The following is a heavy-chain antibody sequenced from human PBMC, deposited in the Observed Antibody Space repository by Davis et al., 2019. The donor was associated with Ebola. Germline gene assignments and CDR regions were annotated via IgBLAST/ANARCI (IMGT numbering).Heavy chain of an antibody. Sequence: GESLKISCAASGFTFSSYWMSWVRQAPGRGLEWVANIKQDGSEKQYVDSVKGRFTVSRDNARNSLYMQMNSLRAEDTAVYYCAKTTRAASGDYWGQGTLLTVSS. V-gene: IGHV3-7*03. CDR2: IKQDGSEK. J-gene: IGHJ4*02. CDR1: GFTFSSYW. D-gene: IGHD6-25*01. CDR3: AKTTRAASGDY.